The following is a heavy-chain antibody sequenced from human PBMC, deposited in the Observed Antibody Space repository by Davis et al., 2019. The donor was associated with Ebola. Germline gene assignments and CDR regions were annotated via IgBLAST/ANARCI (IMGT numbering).Heavy chain of an antibody. J-gene: IGHJ4*02. Sequence: PGGSLRLSCAASGFTFSSYAMHWVRQAPGKGLEWVAVISYDGSNKYYADSVKGRFTISRDNSKNTLYLQMNSLRAEDTAVYYYARAPWQWLVLDYWGQGTLVTVSS. V-gene: IGHV3-30-3*01. CDR3: ARAPWQWLVLDY. D-gene: IGHD6-19*01. CDR2: ISYDGSNK. CDR1: GFTFSSYA.